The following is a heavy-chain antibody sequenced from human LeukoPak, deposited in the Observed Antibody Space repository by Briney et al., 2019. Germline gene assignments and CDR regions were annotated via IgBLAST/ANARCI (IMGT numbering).Heavy chain of an antibody. CDR1: GGSISSYY. Sequence: SETLSLTCTVSGGSISSYYWSWIRQPPGKGLEWIGYVYYSGSTNYDPSLKSRVTIPVDTSKNQFSLKLSSVTTADTAVYYCARGSIVGATPYFDYWGQGTLVTVSS. V-gene: IGHV4-59*01. D-gene: IGHD1-26*01. CDR3: ARGSIVGATPYFDY. J-gene: IGHJ4*02. CDR2: VYYSGST.